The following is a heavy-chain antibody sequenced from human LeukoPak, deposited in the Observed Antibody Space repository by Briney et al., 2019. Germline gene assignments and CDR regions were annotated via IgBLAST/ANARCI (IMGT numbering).Heavy chain of an antibody. CDR3: ARDAAAGTFHFDY. D-gene: IGHD6-13*01. CDR2: IYYSGST. V-gene: IGHV4-59*11. J-gene: IGHJ4*02. Sequence: PSETLSLTCTVSGGSISSHYWSWIRQPPGKGLEWIGYIYYSGSTNYNPSLKSRVTISVDTSKNQFSLKLSSVTAADTAVYHCARDAAAGTFHFDYWGQGTLVTVSS. CDR1: GGSISSHY.